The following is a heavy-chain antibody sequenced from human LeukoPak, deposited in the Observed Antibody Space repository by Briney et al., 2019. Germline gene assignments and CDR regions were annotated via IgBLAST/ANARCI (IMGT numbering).Heavy chain of an antibody. CDR1: GFTFSGSA. V-gene: IGHV3-73*01. Sequence: PGGSLRLSCAASGFTFSGSAMYWVRQASGKGLEWVGHIRSKTNSYATIYAASVKGRFTISRDDSKNTAYLQMNSLKTEDTAVYYCTRLHLGWGQGNLVTVSS. CDR3: TRLHLG. D-gene: IGHD1-26*01. CDR2: IRSKTNSYAT. J-gene: IGHJ4*02.